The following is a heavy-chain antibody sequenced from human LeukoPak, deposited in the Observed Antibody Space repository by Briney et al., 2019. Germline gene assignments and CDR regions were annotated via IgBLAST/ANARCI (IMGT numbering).Heavy chain of an antibody. D-gene: IGHD6-19*01. V-gene: IGHV4-59*01. Sequence: PSETLSLTCTVSGGSISSYYWIWIRQPPGKGLEWIGYIYYSGSTNYNPSLKSRVTISVDTSKNQFSLKLSSVTAADTAVYYCARDSSYSSGWYPFDYWGQGTLVTVSS. J-gene: IGHJ4*02. CDR1: GGSISSYY. CDR3: ARDSSYSSGWYPFDY. CDR2: IYYSGST.